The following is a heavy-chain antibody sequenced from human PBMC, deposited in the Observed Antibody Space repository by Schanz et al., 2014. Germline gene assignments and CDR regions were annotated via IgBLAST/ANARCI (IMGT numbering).Heavy chain of an antibody. CDR2: VPFDGSQK. V-gene: IGHV3-30*04. CDR3: EKKSVNDIVRVAGWYFDH. CDR1: GFTFSSYA. J-gene: IGHJ4*02. D-gene: IGHD6-19*01. Sequence: QVQLVESGGGVVQPGRSLRLSCAASGFTFSSYALHWVRQAPGKGLEWVPFVPFDGSQKFYADSVKGRFTISRDNCKNTLNLHANSPMSRLTAVQRCEKKSVNDIVRVAGWYFDHWGQGILVTVSS.